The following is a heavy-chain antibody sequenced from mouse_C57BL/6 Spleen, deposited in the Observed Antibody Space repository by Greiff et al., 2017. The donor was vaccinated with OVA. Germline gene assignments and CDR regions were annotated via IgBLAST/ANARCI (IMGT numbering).Heavy chain of an antibody. J-gene: IGHJ3*01. D-gene: IGHD4-1*01. V-gene: IGHV5-9-1*02. CDR1: GFTFSSYA. Sequence: EVKLVESGEGLVKPGGSLKLYCAASGFTFSSYAMSWVRQTPEKRLEWVAYISSGGDYIYYADTVKGRFTISRDNARNTLYLQMSSLKSEDTAMYYCTRALGRAWFAYWGQGTLVTVSA. CDR2: ISSGGDYI. CDR3: TRALGRAWFAY.